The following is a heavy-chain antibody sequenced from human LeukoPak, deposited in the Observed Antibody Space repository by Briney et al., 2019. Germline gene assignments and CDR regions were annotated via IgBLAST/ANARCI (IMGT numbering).Heavy chain of an antibody. CDR2: IYYSGST. D-gene: IGHD5-24*01. CDR3: ARAGLKRATRTALTIDY. Sequence: PSGTLSLTCTVSGGSISSYYWSWIRQPPGKGLEWIGYIYYSGSTNYNPSLKSRVTISVDTSKNQFSLKLSSVTAADTAVYYCARAGLKRATRTALTIDYWGQGTLVTVSS. J-gene: IGHJ4*02. V-gene: IGHV4-59*01. CDR1: GGSISSYY.